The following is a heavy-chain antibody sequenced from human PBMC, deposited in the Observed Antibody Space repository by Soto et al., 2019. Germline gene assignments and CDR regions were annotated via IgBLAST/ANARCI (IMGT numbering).Heavy chain of an antibody. D-gene: IGHD1-26*01. J-gene: IGHJ4*02. V-gene: IGHV4-31*03. CDR3: AREPCGFYS. CDR1: NGSISTNGHY. CDR2: IYYTGNS. Sequence: QVQLQESGPELVKSSQTLSLTCTVSNGSISTNGHYWTWIRQRPGKGLEWIAYIYYTGNSYYNPPPNXRXTXXIDTSKNPFSLTWRSVTASDTAVYYCAREPCGFYSWGQGTLVTVSS.